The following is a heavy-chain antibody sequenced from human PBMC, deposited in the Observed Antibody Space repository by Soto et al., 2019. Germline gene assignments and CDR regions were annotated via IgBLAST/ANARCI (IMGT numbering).Heavy chain of an antibody. CDR1: GGSFSGYY. Sequence: TLSLTCAVYGGSFSGYYWIWIRQPPWKVLEWIGEINHSGSTNYNPSLKSRVTISVDTSKNQFSLKLSSVTAADTAVYYCASRKLVLRVLEWLAVFDPWGQGTLVTVSS. D-gene: IGHD3-3*01. CDR3: ASRKLVLRVLEWLAVFDP. V-gene: IGHV4-34*01. CDR2: INHSGST. J-gene: IGHJ5*02.